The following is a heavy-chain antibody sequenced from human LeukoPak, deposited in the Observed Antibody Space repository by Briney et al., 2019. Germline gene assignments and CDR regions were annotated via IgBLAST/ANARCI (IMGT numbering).Heavy chain of an antibody. V-gene: IGHV3-74*01. CDR1: RFAFSKSW. CDR3: ARADLSGSYFDLDY. Sequence: PGGSLRLSCTASRFAFSKSWMHWARQAPGKGLVWVSRINLDTSVTTYADSVKGRFTISRDNAKNTLYLQMSSLRGDDTAVYYCARADLSGSYFDLDYRGQGTLVTVSS. CDR2: INLDTSVT. J-gene: IGHJ4*02. D-gene: IGHD1-26*01.